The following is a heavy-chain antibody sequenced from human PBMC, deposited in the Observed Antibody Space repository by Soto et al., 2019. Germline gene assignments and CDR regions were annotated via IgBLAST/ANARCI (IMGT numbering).Heavy chain of an antibody. D-gene: IGHD2-2*01. Sequence: ASVKVSCKASGYTFTSYDINWVRQATGQGLEWMGWMNPNSGNTGYAQKFEGRVTMTRNTSISTAYMELSSLRSEDTAVYYCARGHPNILYCSSTSCVFVYWGQGTLVTVSS. CDR1: GYTFTSYD. V-gene: IGHV1-8*01. J-gene: IGHJ4*02. CDR2: MNPNSGNT. CDR3: ARGHPNILYCSSTSCVFVY.